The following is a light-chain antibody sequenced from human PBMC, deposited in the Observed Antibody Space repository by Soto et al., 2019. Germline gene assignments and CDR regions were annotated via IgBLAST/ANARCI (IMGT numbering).Light chain of an antibody. CDR3: QSADSSGTDVV. V-gene: IGLV3-25*02. CDR2: KDT. J-gene: IGLJ2*01. CDR1: ALPKQY. Sequence: SYELTQPPSVSVSPGQTARITCSGDALPKQYAYWYQQKPGQAPVLVIYKDTERPSGIPERFSGSSSGTTVTLTIRGVQAEDEAAYYCQSADSSGTDVVFGGGTKLTVL.